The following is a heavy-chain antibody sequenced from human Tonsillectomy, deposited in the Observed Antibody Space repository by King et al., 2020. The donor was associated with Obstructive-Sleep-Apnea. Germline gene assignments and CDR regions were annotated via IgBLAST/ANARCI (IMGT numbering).Heavy chain of an antibody. D-gene: IGHD2-2*01. CDR1: GFTFSNAW. V-gene: IGHV3-15*01. CDR3: TTGPYCSSTSCYFSDRGGDYYYGMDV. Sequence: VQLVESGGGLVKPGGSLRLSCAASGFTFSNAWMSWVRQAPGKGLEWVGRIRSKTDGGTTDYAAPVNGRFTISRDDSKNTLYLQMNSLKTEDTAVYYFTTGPYCSSTSCYFSDRGGDYYYGMDVWGQGTTVTVSS. CDR2: IRSKTDGGTT. J-gene: IGHJ6*02.